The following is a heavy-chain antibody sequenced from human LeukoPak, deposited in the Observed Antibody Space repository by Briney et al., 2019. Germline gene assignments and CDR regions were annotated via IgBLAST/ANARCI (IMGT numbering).Heavy chain of an antibody. CDR2: IYYSGST. Sequence: SETLSLTCTVSGGSISSSSYYWGWIRQPPGKGLEWIGSIYYSGSTYYNPSLKSRVTISVDTSKNQFSLKLSSVTAADTAVYYCARGVAAANDYWGQGTLVTVSS. CDR3: ARGVAAANDY. V-gene: IGHV4-39*07. CDR1: GGSISSSSYY. D-gene: IGHD6-13*01. J-gene: IGHJ4*02.